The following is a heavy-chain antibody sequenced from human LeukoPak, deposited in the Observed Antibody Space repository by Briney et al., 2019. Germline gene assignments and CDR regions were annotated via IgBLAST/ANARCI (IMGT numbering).Heavy chain of an antibody. J-gene: IGHJ4*02. CDR1: GFTFSDYY. V-gene: IGHV3-11*01. D-gene: IGHD3-22*01. CDR2: ISSSGSTI. Sequence: PGGSLRLSCAASGFTFSDYYMSWIRQAPGKGLEWVSYISSSGSTIYYADSVKGRFTISRDNAKNSLYLQMNSLRAEDTAVYYCAKASGGKYYDSSGSDVLRPPIDYWGQGTLVTVSS. CDR3: AKASGGKYYDSSGSDVLRPPIDY.